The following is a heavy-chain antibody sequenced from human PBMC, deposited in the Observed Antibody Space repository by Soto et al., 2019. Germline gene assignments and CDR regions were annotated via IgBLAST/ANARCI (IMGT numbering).Heavy chain of an antibody. CDR3: ARPNWNSRGGVYNL. V-gene: IGHV3-11*01. Sequence: QARLVESGGGLVEPGGSLRLSCTASGFTFGDFYMMWFRQAPGRGLEWISYITKTGTTIYHADPVKGRFSVSRDNARSSLYLQMNSLRAEDTAVCYCARPNWNSRGGVYNLWGQGTLVTVSS. CDR1: GFTFGDFY. CDR2: ITKTGTTI. D-gene: IGHD3-16*01. J-gene: IGHJ4*02.